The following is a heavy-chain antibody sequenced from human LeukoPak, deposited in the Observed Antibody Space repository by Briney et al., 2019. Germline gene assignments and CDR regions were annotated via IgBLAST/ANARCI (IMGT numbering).Heavy chain of an antibody. Sequence: GGSLRLSCAASGFTFSNYAMSWVRQAPGKGLEWVSIIGYRGGSIYYAYSVQGRFTISRDNSRNTLSLQMTGLRPDDTAVYYCAKSWGYTRPYYNYMDVWGKGTTVTVSS. CDR1: GFTFSNYA. D-gene: IGHD3-16*02. V-gene: IGHV3-23*01. J-gene: IGHJ6*03. CDR3: AKSWGYTRPYYNYMDV. CDR2: IGYRGGSI.